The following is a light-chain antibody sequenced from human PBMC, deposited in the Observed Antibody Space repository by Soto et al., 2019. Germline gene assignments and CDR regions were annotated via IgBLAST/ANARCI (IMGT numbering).Light chain of an antibody. CDR1: QSVSDN. J-gene: IGKJ4*01. CDR2: GAS. Sequence: EIVLTQSPATLSLSPGEIVTLCCRASQSVSDNLAWYQQKPGQAPRLLIYGASIRATDIPARFSGSGSGTEFSLTISSLQSEDFAVYYCQQYNDWPLTVGGGTKVDI. CDR3: QQYNDWPLT. V-gene: IGKV3D-15*01.